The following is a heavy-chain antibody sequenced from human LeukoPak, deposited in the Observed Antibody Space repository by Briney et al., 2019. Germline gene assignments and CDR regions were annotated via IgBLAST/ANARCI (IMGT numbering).Heavy chain of an antibody. Sequence: SGPALVKPTQTLTLTCTFSGFSLSTSGVGVGWIRQPPGKALQWLALIYWDDEKYYSPSLKSRLSISRDTSRNQVVLTMTNMGPLDTGTYFCAHSYYFGSRSYYNVWFAPWGLGTLVSVSS. CDR3: AHSYYFGSRSYYNVWFAP. CDR1: GFSLSTSGVG. V-gene: IGHV2-5*02. J-gene: IGHJ5*02. D-gene: IGHD3-10*01. CDR2: IYWDDEK.